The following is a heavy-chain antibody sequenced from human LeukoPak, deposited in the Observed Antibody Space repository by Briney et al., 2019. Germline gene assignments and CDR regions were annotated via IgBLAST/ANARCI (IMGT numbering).Heavy chain of an antibody. V-gene: IGHV4-59*01. J-gene: IGHJ5*02. Sequence: SETLSLTCTISGGSISSYYWSWIRQPPGKGLEWIGYIYYSGNTSYNPSLKSRVTISVDTSKNQFSLKLSSVTAADTAVYYCARATADCSSTSCYLNWFDPWGQGTLVTVSS. CDR2: IYYSGNT. CDR3: ARATADCSSTSCYLNWFDP. CDR1: GGSISSYY. D-gene: IGHD2-2*01.